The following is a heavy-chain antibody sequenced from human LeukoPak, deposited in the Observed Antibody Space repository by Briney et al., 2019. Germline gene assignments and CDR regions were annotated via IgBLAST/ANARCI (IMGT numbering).Heavy chain of an antibody. V-gene: IGHV3-30*03. D-gene: IGHD3-10*01. J-gene: IGHJ4*02. CDR2: ISYDGSNK. Sequence: PGRSLRLSCAASGFTFSSYGMHWVRQAPGKGLEWVAVISYDGSNKYYADSVKGRFTISRDNSKNTLYLQMNSLRAEDTALYYCARAYGSGSYRYYFDYWGQGTLVTVSS. CDR3: ARAYGSGSYRYYFDY. CDR1: GFTFSSYG.